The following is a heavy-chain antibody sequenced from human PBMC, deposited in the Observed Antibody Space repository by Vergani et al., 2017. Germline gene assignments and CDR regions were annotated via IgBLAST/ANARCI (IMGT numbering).Heavy chain of an antibody. V-gene: IGHV5-51*01. J-gene: IGHJ4*02. D-gene: IGHD5-24*01. Sequence: EVQLVQSGAEVKKPGESLKISCKGFGYRFSSSWIGWVRQMPGKGLEWMGIIFPDDSDTRYSPSFQGQVTISADKYISTVYLQWNSLKASDTAMYYCASRRTLQREFDIWGQGTLVTVSS. CDR2: IFPDDSDT. CDR3: ASRRTLQREFDI. CDR1: GYRFSSSW.